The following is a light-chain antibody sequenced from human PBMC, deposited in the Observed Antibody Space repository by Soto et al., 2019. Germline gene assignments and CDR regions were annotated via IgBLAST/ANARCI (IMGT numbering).Light chain of an antibody. CDR3: HQYDNLPHT. Sequence: DIQMTQSPSSLSASVGDRVTITCQASQDITNYLNWYQQKPGKAPKLLIYDASNLETGVPSRFSGSGSGTDFTFTISSLQPEDIATYYCHQYDNLPHTFGRGTKLEIK. V-gene: IGKV1-33*01. CDR2: DAS. CDR1: QDITNY. J-gene: IGKJ2*01.